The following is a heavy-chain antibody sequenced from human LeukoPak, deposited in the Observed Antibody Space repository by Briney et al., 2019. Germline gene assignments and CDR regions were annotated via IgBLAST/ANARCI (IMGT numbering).Heavy chain of an antibody. Sequence: SETLSLTCAVYGGSISSYYWSWIRQPPGKGLEWIGYIYYSGSTNYNPSLKSRVTISVDTSKNQFSLKLSSVTAADTAVYYCARSSVIPYWYFDLRGRGTLVTVSS. J-gene: IGHJ2*01. CDR2: IYYSGST. CDR1: GGSISSYY. CDR3: ARSSVIPYWYFDL. V-gene: IGHV4-59*01. D-gene: IGHD2-21*01.